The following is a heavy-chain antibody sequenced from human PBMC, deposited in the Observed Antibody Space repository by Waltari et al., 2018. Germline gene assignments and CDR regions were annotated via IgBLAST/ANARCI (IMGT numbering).Heavy chain of an antibody. Sequence: QVQLQESGPGLVKPSETLSLTCTVSGGSISSYYWSWIRQPPGTGLEWIGYIYYSGSTNYNPSLKSRVTISVDTSKNQFSLKLSSVTAADTAVYYCARAAYIPSYDYVWGSLLIWVGWGQGTLVTVSS. J-gene: IGHJ4*02. CDR2: IYYSGST. CDR3: ARAAYIPSYDYVWGSLLIWVG. CDR1: GGSISSYY. V-gene: IGHV4-59*01. D-gene: IGHD3-16*01.